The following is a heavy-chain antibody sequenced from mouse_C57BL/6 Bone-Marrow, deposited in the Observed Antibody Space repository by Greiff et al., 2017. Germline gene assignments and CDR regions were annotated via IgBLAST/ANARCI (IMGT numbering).Heavy chain of an antibody. Sequence: VQLQQSGAELVRPGASVKLSCTASGFNIKDDYMHWVKQRPEQGLEWIGWIDPENGDTEYASKFQGKATITADTSSNTASLQLSSLTSEDTAVYYCTTFPLITTVVATDYFDYWGQGTTLTVSS. CDR1: GFNIKDDY. J-gene: IGHJ2*01. D-gene: IGHD1-1*01. CDR2: IDPENGDT. V-gene: IGHV14-4*01. CDR3: TTFPLITTVVATDYFDY.